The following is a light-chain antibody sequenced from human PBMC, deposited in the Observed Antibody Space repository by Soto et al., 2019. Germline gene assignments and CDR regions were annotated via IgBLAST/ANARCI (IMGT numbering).Light chain of an antibody. CDR2: AAS. Sequence: DIQMTQSPSSLSASVGDRVTITCRASQGISNYLAWYQQKPGKVPKLMLYAASTLQSGFPSRFSGSGSGKEFTLTISSLQPEDVATDYCQKYNSALWTFGQGTKVEIK. V-gene: IGKV1-27*01. J-gene: IGKJ1*01. CDR3: QKYNSALWT. CDR1: QGISNY.